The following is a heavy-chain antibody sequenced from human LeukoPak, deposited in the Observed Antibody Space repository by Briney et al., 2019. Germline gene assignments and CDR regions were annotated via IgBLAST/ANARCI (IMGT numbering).Heavy chain of an antibody. CDR3: ARLGTSFDY. Sequence: SETLSLTCTVSGGSISSSTYYWGWIRQPPGKGLEWIGSIFYTGSTYYNPALKSRVTISGDTSKNQFSLKLSSVTAADTAVYYCARLGTSFDYWGQGTLVTVSS. CDR2: IFYTGST. D-gene: IGHD7-27*01. V-gene: IGHV4-39*07. J-gene: IGHJ4*02. CDR1: GGSISSSTYY.